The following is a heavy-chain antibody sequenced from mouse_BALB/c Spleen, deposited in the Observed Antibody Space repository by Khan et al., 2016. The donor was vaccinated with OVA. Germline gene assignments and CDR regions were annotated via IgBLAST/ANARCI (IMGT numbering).Heavy chain of an antibody. CDR1: GYSITSDYA. CDR2: ISYSGNT. J-gene: IGHJ2*01. V-gene: IGHV3-2*02. CDR3: ARVSVGDFYY. Sequence: VQLKESGPGLVKPSQSLSLTCTVTGYSITSDYAWNWIRQFPGNKLEWMGFISYSGNTNYNPSLKSRISITRDTSKNQFFLQLNSVTTEDTATYSCARVSVGDFYYWGPRTTLPLSS.